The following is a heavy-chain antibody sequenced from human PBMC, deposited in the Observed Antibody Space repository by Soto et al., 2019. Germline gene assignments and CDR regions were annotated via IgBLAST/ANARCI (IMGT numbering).Heavy chain of an antibody. Sequence: EVQLVESGGGLVQPGGSLRLSCAASGFTFSSYAMHWVRQAPGKGLEYVSAISSNGGSTHYANSVKGRFTISRDNSKNTLYLQMGSLRAEDMAVYYCARQSYSSYYFDYWGQGTLVTVSS. CDR2: ISSNGGST. CDR1: GFTFSSYA. V-gene: IGHV3-64*01. J-gene: IGHJ4*02. CDR3: ARQSYSSYYFDY. D-gene: IGHD6-13*01.